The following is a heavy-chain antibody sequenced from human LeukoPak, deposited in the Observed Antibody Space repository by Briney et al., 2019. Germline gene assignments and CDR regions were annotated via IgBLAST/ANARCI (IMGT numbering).Heavy chain of an antibody. CDR1: GGSISSHY. CDR2: IYYSGST. CDR3: ARATPYYDFWSGYQNYYYYMDV. D-gene: IGHD3-3*01. J-gene: IGHJ6*03. V-gene: IGHV4-59*11. Sequence: TSETLSLTCTVSGGSISSHYWSWIRQPPGKGLDSIGYIYYSGSTNYNPSLKSRVTISVDTSKNQFSLKLSSVTAADTAVYYCARATPYYDFWSGYQNYYYYMDVWGKGTTVTVSS.